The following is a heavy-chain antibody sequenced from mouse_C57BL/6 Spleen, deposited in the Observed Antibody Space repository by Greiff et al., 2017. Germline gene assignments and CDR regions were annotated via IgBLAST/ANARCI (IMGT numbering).Heavy chain of an antibody. CDR3: ANSAYCAMDY. J-gene: IGHJ4*01. V-gene: IGHV1-81*01. Sequence: QVQLKQSGAELARPGASVKLSCKASGYTFTSYGISWVKQRTGQGLEWIGEIYPRSGNTYYNEKFKGKATLTADKSSSTAYMELRSLTSEDAAVYFCANSAYCAMDYWGQGTSVTVSS. CDR1: GYTFTSYG. CDR2: IYPRSGNT.